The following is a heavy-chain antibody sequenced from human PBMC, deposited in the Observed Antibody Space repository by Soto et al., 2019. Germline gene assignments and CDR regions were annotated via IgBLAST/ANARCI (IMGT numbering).Heavy chain of an antibody. CDR2: ISYDGSNK. CDR3: AKYTSDQLLYYYYGMDV. V-gene: IGHV3-30*18. J-gene: IGHJ6*02. CDR1: GFTFSSYG. D-gene: IGHD2-2*01. Sequence: GGSLRLSCAASGFTFSSYGMHWVRQAPGKGLEWVAVISYDGSNKYYADSVKGRFTISRDNSKNTLYLQMNSLRAEDTAVYYCAKYTSDQLLYYYYGMDVWGQGTTVTVSS.